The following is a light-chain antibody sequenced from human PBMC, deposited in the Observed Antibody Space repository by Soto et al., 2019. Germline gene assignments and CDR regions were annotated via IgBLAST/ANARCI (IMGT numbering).Light chain of an antibody. CDR2: GAS. Sequence: EFVLTQSPGTLSLSPGERATLSCRATQSVNSNYLAWYQQKPGQAPRLLIYGASSRATGIPDRFSGSGSGTDFTLPISGLEPEDFAVYYCQQYGSSPLYTFGQGTKLEIK. CDR1: QSVNSNY. CDR3: QQYGSSPLYT. V-gene: IGKV3-20*01. J-gene: IGKJ2*01.